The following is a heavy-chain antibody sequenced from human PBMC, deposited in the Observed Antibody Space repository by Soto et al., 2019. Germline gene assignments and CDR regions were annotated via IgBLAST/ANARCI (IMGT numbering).Heavy chain of an antibody. Sequence: PGESLTISCKGSGYSFTSYWISWVRQMPGKGLEWMGRIDPSDSYTNYSPTFQGHVTISADKSISTAYLQWSSLKASDTAMYYCARVMTTVVPDSYGMDVWGQGTTVTVSS. CDR3: ARVMTTVVPDSYGMDV. CDR2: IDPSDSYT. J-gene: IGHJ6*02. D-gene: IGHD4-17*01. V-gene: IGHV5-10-1*01. CDR1: GYSFTSYW.